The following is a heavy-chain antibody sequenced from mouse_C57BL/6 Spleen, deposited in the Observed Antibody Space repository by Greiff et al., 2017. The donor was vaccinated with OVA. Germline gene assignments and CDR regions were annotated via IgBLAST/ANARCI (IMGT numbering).Heavy chain of an antibody. CDR1: GYTFTSYW. CDR2: IHPNSGST. J-gene: IGHJ2*01. Sequence: QVQLQQPGAELVKPGASVKLSCKASGYTFTSYWMHWVKQRPGQGLAWIGMIHPNSGSTNYNEKFKSKATLTVDKSSSTAYMQLSSLTSEDSAVYYCARSTTVVATPFDYWGQGTTLTVSS. V-gene: IGHV1-64*01. CDR3: ARSTTVVATPFDY. D-gene: IGHD1-1*01.